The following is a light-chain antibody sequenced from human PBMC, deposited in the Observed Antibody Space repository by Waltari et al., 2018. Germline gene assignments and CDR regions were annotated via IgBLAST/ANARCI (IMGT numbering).Light chain of an antibody. CDR2: EVT. Sequence: QSALTQPPSASGSPGQSVPISCTGTSGDVGGYNYVSWYQQHPGKTPKLIIYEVTQRPSGVPDRFSGSKSGNTASLTVSGLQAEDEADYYCNSFAGSNTHVFGTGTKVTVL. J-gene: IGLJ1*01. CDR3: NSFAGSNTHV. V-gene: IGLV2-8*01. CDR1: SGDVGGYNY.